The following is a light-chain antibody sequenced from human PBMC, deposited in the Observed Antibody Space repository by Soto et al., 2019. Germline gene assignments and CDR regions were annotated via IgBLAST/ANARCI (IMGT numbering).Light chain of an antibody. J-gene: IGLJ1*01. V-gene: IGLV2-14*03. CDR2: GVT. CDR3: CSYTSSGTYV. Sequence: QSVLAQPASGSGSPGQSIAISCTGTSSDVGGYNYVSWYQQHPGKAPKLIIYGVTNRPSGVSDRFSGSKSGNTASLTISGLQAEDETDYYCCSYTSSGTYVFGTGTKVTVL. CDR1: SSDVGGYNY.